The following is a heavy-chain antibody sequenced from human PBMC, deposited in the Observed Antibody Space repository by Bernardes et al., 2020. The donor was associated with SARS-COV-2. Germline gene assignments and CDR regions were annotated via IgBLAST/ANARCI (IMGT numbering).Heavy chain of an antibody. CDR1: GVSISRYY. CDR3: AREGERYAFDI. CDR2: THDSGST. Sequence: SETLSLTCTVSGVSISRYYWSWIRQPPGKGLEWIAYTHDSGSTNYNPSLKTRVTMSADTSKNQFSLKVTSLTAADTAVYYCAREGERYAFDIWGQGTMVTVSS. V-gene: IGHV4-59*01. J-gene: IGHJ3*02. D-gene: IGHD1-1*01.